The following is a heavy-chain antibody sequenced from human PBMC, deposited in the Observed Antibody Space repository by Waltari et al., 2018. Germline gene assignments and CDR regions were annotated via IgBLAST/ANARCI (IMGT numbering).Heavy chain of an antibody. V-gene: IGHV3-74*01. CDR1: GFTFSRYW. J-gene: IGHJ4*02. CDR2: TKTDGSAT. D-gene: IGHD6-13*01. CDR3: ARNLGIGVAGNVGAFDY. Sequence: EVQLVESGGGLVQPGGSLRLSCVASGFTFSRYWMHWVRQVPGKGLVWVSRTKTDGSATSYADAVKGRFTISRDNARNTLHLQMNSLRAEDTAVYYCARNLGIGVAGNVGAFDYWGQGTLVTVSS.